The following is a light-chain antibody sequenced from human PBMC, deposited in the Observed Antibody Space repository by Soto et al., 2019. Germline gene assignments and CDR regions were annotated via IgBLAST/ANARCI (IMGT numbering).Light chain of an antibody. Sequence: QSVLTQPASVSGSPGQSITISCTGTSSDVGSYNLVSWYQQHPGKAPKLMIYEVSERPSGVSNRFSGSKSGNTASLTISGLQAEDEADYYCCSYAGSSIFYVFGTGTKVTVL. CDR1: SSDVGSYNL. J-gene: IGLJ1*01. CDR2: EVS. V-gene: IGLV2-23*02. CDR3: CSYAGSSIFYV.